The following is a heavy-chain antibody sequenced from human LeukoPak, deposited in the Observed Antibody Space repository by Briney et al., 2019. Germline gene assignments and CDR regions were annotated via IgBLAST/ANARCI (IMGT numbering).Heavy chain of an antibody. CDR3: ARGFCSNTRCYKEMATILPDY. CDR2: IFYSGST. V-gene: IGHV4-59*01. J-gene: IGHJ4*02. D-gene: IGHD2-2*02. Sequence: PSETLSLTCTVSGGSISSYYWTWIRQPPGKGLEWIGYIFYSGSTNYNPSLKSRVTKSVDTSKNQFSLKLSSVTAADTAVYYCARGFCSNTRCYKEMATILPDYWGQGTLVTVSS. CDR1: GGSISSYY.